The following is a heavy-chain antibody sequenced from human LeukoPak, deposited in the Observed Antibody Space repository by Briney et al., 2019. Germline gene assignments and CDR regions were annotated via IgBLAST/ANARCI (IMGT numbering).Heavy chain of an antibody. CDR2: ISSSGNTI. CDR1: GFTFSDYY. V-gene: IGHV3-11*01. D-gene: IGHD3-22*01. CDR3: ARVQPHYYDSSGYAPDQ. J-gene: IGHJ4*02. Sequence: GGSLRLSCAASGFTFSDYYMSWIRQAPGKGLEWVSYISSSGNTIFYADSVKGRFTLSRDNAKNPLYLQMNSLRAEDTAVYYCARVQPHYYDSSGYAPDQWGQGTLVTVSS.